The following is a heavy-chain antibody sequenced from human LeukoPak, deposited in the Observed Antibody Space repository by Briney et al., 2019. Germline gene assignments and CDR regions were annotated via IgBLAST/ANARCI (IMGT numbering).Heavy chain of an antibody. V-gene: IGHV3-30*04. CDR3: ARGVITIFGVVIIPYYFDY. CDR1: GFTFSSYA. J-gene: IGHJ4*02. D-gene: IGHD3-3*01. CDR2: ISYDGSNK. Sequence: GGSLRLSCAASGFTFSSYAMHWVRQAPGKGLEWVADISYDGSNKYYADSVKGRFTISRDNSKNTLYLQMNSLRAEDTAVYYCARGVITIFGVVIIPYYFDYWGQGTLVTVSS.